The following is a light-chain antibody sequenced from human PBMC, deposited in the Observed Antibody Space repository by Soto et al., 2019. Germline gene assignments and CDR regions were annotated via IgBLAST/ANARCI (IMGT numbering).Light chain of an antibody. CDR3: QQYSNWPPEYT. V-gene: IGKV3-15*01. CDR1: QSVSSN. CDR2: GAS. J-gene: IGKJ2*01. Sequence: EIVMTQSPATLSVSPGERATLSCRASQSVSSNLAWYQQKPGQAPRLLIYGASTRATGIPARFSGSGSGTEFTLTITSLQSEHFAIYYCQQYSNWPPEYTFGQGTKLEIK.